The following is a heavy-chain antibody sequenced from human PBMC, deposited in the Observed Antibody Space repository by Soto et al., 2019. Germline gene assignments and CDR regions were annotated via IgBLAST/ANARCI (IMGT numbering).Heavy chain of an antibody. CDR2: ISAYNGNT. CDR1: GYTFTSYG. Sequence: ASVKVSCKASGYTFTSYGIIWVRQAPGQGLEWVGWISAYNGNTNYAQKLQGRVTMTTDTSTSTAYMELRSLRSDDTAVYYCAREVNDILTGYYRTFDYWGQGTLVTVSS. D-gene: IGHD3-9*01. J-gene: IGHJ4*02. V-gene: IGHV1-18*01. CDR3: AREVNDILTGYYRTFDY.